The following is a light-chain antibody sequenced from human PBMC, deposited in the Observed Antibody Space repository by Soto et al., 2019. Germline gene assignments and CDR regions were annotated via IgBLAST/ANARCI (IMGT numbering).Light chain of an antibody. CDR2: DAS. J-gene: IGKJ1*01. CDR3: QHYNGYWT. V-gene: IGKV1-5*01. Sequence: IRITQSPSTVSASIGDSVTIACRASQSVSRWLAWYQQKPGEAPKLLIYDASILETGVPSRFSGSGSGTEFTLTISSLQPDDSATYYCQHYNGYWTFGQGTKVDI. CDR1: QSVSRW.